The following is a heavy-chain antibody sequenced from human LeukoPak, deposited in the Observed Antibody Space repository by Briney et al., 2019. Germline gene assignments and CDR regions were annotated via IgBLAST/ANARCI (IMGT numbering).Heavy chain of an antibody. CDR2: ISSSGSTI. CDR3: ARDQAGGDVVPAASFDY. V-gene: IGHV3-48*03. D-gene: IGHD2-2*01. CDR1: GFTFSSYE. Sequence: GGSLRLSCAASGFTFSSYEMNWVRQAPGKGLEWVSYISSSGSTIYYADSVKGRFTISRDNAKNSLYLQMNSLRAEDTAVYYCARDQAGGDVVPAASFDYWGRGTLVTVSS. J-gene: IGHJ4*02.